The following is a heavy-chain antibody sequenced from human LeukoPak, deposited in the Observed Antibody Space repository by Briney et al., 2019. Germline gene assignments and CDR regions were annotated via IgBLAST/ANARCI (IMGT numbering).Heavy chain of an antibody. D-gene: IGHD4-17*01. CDR3: ARLVDPTVTTYAFDP. CDR2: INPNSGGT. CDR1: GYTFTGYY. V-gene: IGHV1-2*02. J-gene: IGHJ5*02. Sequence: GASVKVSCKASGYTFTGYYMHWVRQAPGQGLEWMGWINPNSGGTNYAQKFQGRVTMTRGTSISTAYMELSRLRSDDTAVYYCARLVDPTVTTYAFDPWGQGTLVTVSS.